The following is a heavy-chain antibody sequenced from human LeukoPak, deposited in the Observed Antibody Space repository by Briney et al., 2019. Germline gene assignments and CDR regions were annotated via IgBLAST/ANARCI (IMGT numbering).Heavy chain of an antibody. CDR2: IYYSGST. J-gene: IGHJ5*02. CDR1: GGSISSSSYY. V-gene: IGHV4-39*07. D-gene: IGHD3-10*01. Sequence: NASETLSLTCTASGGSISSSSYYWGWIRQPPGKGLEWIGSIYYSGSTYYNPSLKSRVTISVDTSKNQFSLKLSSVTAADTAVYYCARESITMVRGVPNWFDPWGQGTLVTVSS. CDR3: ARESITMVRGVPNWFDP.